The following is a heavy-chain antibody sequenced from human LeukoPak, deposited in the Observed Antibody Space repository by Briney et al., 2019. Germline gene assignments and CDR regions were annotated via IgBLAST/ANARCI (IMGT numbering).Heavy chain of an antibody. V-gene: IGHV1-18*01. CDR2: ISAYNGNT. D-gene: IGHD3-22*01. CDR1: GYTFTSYG. J-gene: IGHJ4*02. CDR3: ARGGADYYDSSGSIDY. Sequence: ASVKVSCKASGYTFTSYGISWVRQAPGQGLEWMGWISAYNGNTNYAQKLQGRVTMTTDTSTSTAYMELRSLRSDDTAVYYCARGGADYYDSSGSIDYWGQGTLVTVTS.